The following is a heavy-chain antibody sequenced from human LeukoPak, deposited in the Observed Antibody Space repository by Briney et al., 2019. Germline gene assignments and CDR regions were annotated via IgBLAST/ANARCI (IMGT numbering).Heavy chain of an antibody. CDR3: ARSILSRARFDY. V-gene: IGHV4-39*07. D-gene: IGHD2-21*01. Sequence: SETLSLTCTVSGGSISSGSYYWGWIRQPPGKGLEWIGSIYHSGSTYYNPSLKSRVTISVDTSKNQFSLKLSSVTAAVTAVYYCARSILSRARFDYWGQGTLVTVSS. J-gene: IGHJ4*02. CDR2: IYHSGST. CDR1: GGSISSGSYY.